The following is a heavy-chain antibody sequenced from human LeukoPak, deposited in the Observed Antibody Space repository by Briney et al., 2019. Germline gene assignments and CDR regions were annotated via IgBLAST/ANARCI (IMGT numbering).Heavy chain of an antibody. V-gene: IGHV3-33*01. CDR3: ARDLLWFGELSVNWFDP. CDR1: GFTFSSYG. Sequence: PGRSLRLSCAASGFTFSSYGMHWVRQAPGKGLEWVAVIWYDGSNKYYADSVKGRFTISRDNSKNTLYLQMNSLRAEDTAVYYCARDLLWFGELSVNWFDPWGQGTLVTVSS. CDR2: IWYDGSNK. J-gene: IGHJ5*02. D-gene: IGHD3-10*01.